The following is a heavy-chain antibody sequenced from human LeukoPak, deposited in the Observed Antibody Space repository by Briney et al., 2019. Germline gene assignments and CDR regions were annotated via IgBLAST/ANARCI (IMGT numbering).Heavy chain of an antibody. CDR3: ARDPDAFMVRGDKEGY. CDR2: IIPIFGTA. V-gene: IGHV1-69*06. Sequence: ASVKVSCKASGGTFSSYAISWVRQAPGQGLEWMGGIIPIFGTANYAQKFQGRVTITADKSTSTAYMELSSLRSEDTAVYYCARDPDAFMVRGDKEGYWGQGTLVTDSS. J-gene: IGHJ4*02. CDR1: GGTFSSYA. D-gene: IGHD3-10*01.